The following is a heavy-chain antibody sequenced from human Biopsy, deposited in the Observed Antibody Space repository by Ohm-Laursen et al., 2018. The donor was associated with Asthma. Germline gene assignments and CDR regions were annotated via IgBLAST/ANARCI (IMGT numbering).Heavy chain of an antibody. V-gene: IGHV3-30*03. CDR3: ARQSGQDYGDSSGFDI. D-gene: IGHD3-22*01. CDR2: VSSDGHNK. J-gene: IGHJ3*02. CDR1: GFVFSQCG. Sequence: SLRLSCTATGFVFSQCGTHWVRQGPGKGLEWVALVSSDGHNKYYEDSVKGRFTISRDNSRKRLYLQINRLTVEDSAVYFCARQSGQDYGDSSGFDIWGQGTKVAVSS.